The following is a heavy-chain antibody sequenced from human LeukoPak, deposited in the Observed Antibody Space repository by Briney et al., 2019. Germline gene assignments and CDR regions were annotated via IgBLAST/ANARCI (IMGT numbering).Heavy chain of an antibody. CDR3: TTGGLWYSGRVF. Sequence: GGSLRLPCAASGFTFSNAWMSWVRQAPGKGLEWVGRIKTKTDGGTTAFAAPVKGRFTMSRDDSKNTLYLQMNSLKTEDTAMYYCTTGGLWYSGRVFWGQGTLVTVS. J-gene: IGHJ4*02. CDR2: IKTKTDGGTT. CDR1: GFTFSNAW. V-gene: IGHV3-15*01. D-gene: IGHD3-10*01.